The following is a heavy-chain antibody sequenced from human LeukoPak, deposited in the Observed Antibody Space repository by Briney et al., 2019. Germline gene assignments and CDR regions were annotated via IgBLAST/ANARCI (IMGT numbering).Heavy chain of an antibody. CDR1: GFTFSSYS. Sequence: PGGSLRLSCAASGFTFSSYSMNWVRQAPGKGLEWVSYISSSSSTIYYADSVKGRFTISRDNAKNSLYLQMNSLRAEDTAVYYCARLTYYDFWSGYKYYYYYMDVWGKGTTVTVSS. V-gene: IGHV3-48*04. D-gene: IGHD3-3*01. CDR3: ARLTYYDFWSGYKYYYYYMDV. J-gene: IGHJ6*03. CDR2: ISSSSSTI.